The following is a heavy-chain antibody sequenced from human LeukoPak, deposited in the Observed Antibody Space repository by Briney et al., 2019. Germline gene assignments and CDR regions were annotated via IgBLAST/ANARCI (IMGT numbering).Heavy chain of an antibody. CDR3: ATILGNYGYY. V-gene: IGHV4-59*01. D-gene: IGHD4-11*01. Sequence: SETLSLTCAVSGGSISSYYWSWIRQPPGKGLEWIGYIYYSGSTNYNPSLKSRVTISVDTSKNQFSLKLSSVTAADTAVYYCATILGNYGYYWGQGTLVTVSS. J-gene: IGHJ4*02. CDR2: IYYSGST. CDR1: GGSISSYY.